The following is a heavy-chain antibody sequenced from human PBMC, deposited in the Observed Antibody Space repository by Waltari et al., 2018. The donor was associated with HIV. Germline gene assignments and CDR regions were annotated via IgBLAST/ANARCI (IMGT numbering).Heavy chain of an antibody. V-gene: IGHV3-7*01. Sequence: EVQLVESGGGLVQPGGSLRLSCAASGFTFSNFWMSWVRQAPGNGLGWLANIKQDGSEKYYVDSVKGRFTISRDNAKNSLYLQMNSLRAEDTAVYYCASPSIRAGMDVWGQGTTVTVSS. CDR3: ASPSIRAGMDV. CDR2: IKQDGSEK. J-gene: IGHJ6*02. CDR1: GFTFSNFW. D-gene: IGHD2-2*02.